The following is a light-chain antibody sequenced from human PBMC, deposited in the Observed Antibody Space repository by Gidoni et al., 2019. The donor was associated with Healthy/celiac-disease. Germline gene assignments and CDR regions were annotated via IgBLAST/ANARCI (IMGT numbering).Light chain of an antibody. CDR2: GAS. Sequence: VLTQSPGTLSLSPGERATLTCRASQSVSSSYLAWYQQKPGQAPRLLIYGASSRATGIPDRFSGSGSGTDFTLTISRLEPEDFAVYYCQQYGSSPDTFGQGTKLEIK. V-gene: IGKV3-20*01. J-gene: IGKJ2*01. CDR1: QSVSSSY. CDR3: QQYGSSPDT.